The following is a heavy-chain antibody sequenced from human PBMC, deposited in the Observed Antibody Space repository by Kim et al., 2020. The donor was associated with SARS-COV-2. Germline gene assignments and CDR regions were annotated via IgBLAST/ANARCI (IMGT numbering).Heavy chain of an antibody. J-gene: IGHJ4*02. Sequence: SETLSLTCTVSGGSINSDNYYWGWIRQPPGKGLEWIGSIYYSGSTFYNPSLKSRVTISVDTSKSQFSLRLTSVTAADTAIYYGASDPVRGAQTTDYWGQRTLVTVSS. V-gene: IGHV4-39*01. CDR2: IYYSGST. CDR3: ASDPVRGAQTTDY. D-gene: IGHD3-10*01. CDR1: GGSINSDNYY.